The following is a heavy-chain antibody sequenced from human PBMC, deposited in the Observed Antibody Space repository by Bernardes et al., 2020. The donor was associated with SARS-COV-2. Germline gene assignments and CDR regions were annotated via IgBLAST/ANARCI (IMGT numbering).Heavy chain of an antibody. CDR2: ISWNSGRI. J-gene: IGHJ6*02. V-gene: IGHV3-9*01. Sequence: GGSLRLSCAASGFTFDDYAMHWVRQAPGKGLEWVSGISWNSGRIDYADSVKGRFTISRDNAKNSLYLQMNSLRAEDTALYYCAKDRYYYGSGSYPPNYYYYGMDVWGQGTTVTVSS. D-gene: IGHD3-10*01. CDR1: GFTFDDYA. CDR3: AKDRYYYGSGSYPPNYYYYGMDV.